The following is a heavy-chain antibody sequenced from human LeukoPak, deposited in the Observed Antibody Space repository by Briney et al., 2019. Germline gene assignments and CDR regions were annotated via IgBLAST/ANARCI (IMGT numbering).Heavy chain of an antibody. V-gene: IGHV1-18*01. Sequence: ASVKVSCKASGYTFTSYGISWVRQAPGQGLEWMGWISAYNGNTNYAQKLQGRVTMTTDTSTSTAYMELRSLRSDDTAVYYCARDRVPNYYDSSGYSLDYWGQGTLVTVSS. J-gene: IGHJ4*02. CDR1: GYTFTSYG. CDR2: ISAYNGNT. D-gene: IGHD3-22*01. CDR3: ARDRVPNYYDSSGYSLDY.